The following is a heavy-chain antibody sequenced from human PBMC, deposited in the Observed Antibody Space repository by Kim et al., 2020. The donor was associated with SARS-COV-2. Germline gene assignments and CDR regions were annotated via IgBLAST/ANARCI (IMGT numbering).Heavy chain of an antibody. J-gene: IGHJ4*02. Sequence: PSPQSRVPITFDTSKNQFSRRLSSVTAADTAVYYCARGVYYDSSGYYLDYWGQGTLVTVSS. CDR3: ARGVYYDSSGYYLDY. V-gene: IGHV4-59*09. D-gene: IGHD3-22*01.